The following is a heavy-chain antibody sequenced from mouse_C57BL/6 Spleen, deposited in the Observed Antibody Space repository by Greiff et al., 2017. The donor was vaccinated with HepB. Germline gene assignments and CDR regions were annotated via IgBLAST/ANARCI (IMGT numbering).Heavy chain of an antibody. CDR3: ARVSYGNFYFDY. J-gene: IGHJ2*01. CDR2: IYPGDGDT. CDR1: GYAFSSSW. Sequence: QVQLQQSGPELVKPGASVKISCKASGYAFSSSWMNWVKQRPGKGLEWIGRIYPGDGDTNYNGKFKGKATLTADKSSSTAYMQLSSLTSEDSAVYFCARVSYGNFYFDYWGQGTTLTVSS. D-gene: IGHD2-1*01. V-gene: IGHV1-82*01.